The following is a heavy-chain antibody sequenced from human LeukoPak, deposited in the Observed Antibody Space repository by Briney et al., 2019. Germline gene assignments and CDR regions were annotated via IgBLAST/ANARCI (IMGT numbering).Heavy chain of an antibody. CDR3: ARGGGVLRYFDWPSYFDY. Sequence: SETLSLTCTVSGGSISSYYWSWIRQPAGKGLEWIGRIYTSGSTNYNPSLKSRVTMSVDTSKNQFSLKLSSVTAADTAVYYCARGGGVLRYFDWPSYFDYWGQGTLVTVSS. D-gene: IGHD3-9*01. J-gene: IGHJ4*02. CDR2: IYTSGST. V-gene: IGHV4-4*07. CDR1: GGSISSYY.